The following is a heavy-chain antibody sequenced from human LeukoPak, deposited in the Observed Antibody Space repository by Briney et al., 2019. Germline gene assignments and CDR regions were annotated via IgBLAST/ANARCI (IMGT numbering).Heavy chain of an antibody. CDR2: ISGSGGST. D-gene: IGHD4-17*01. CDR3: AKDLPRDLAYGDYFDY. J-gene: IGHJ4*02. CDR1: GFTFSSYA. Sequence: PGGSLRLSCAASGFTFSSYAMSWVRQAPGKGLEWVSDISGSGGSTYYADSVKGRFTISRDNSKNTLYLQMNSLRAEDTAVYYCAKDLPRDLAYGDYFDYWGQGTLVTVSS. V-gene: IGHV3-23*01.